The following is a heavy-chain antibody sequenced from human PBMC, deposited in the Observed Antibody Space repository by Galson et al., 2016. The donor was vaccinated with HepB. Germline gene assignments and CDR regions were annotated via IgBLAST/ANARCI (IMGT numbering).Heavy chain of an antibody. CDR3: TSDYGGFDP. D-gene: IGHD4/OR15-4a*01. Sequence: SLRLSCAASGFTLSNYNVHWVRQAPGKGLEWVAIMSYDGANTFYADSAKGRFTISRDNSKNTLSLQMNSLRPDDTGVYYCTSDYGGFDPWGQGTLVTVSS. J-gene: IGHJ5*02. V-gene: IGHV3-30-3*01. CDR1: GFTLSNYN. CDR2: MSYDGANT.